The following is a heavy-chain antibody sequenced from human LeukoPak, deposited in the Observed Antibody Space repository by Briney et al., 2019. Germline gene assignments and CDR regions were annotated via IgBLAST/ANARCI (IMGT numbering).Heavy chain of an antibody. V-gene: IGHV1-18*01. Sequence: GASVKVSCKASGYTFTSYGISWVRQAPGQGLEWMGWISAYNGNTNYAQKLQGRVTMTTDTSTSTAYMELRSLRSDDTAVYYCARTGYNSGWDYYYGMDVWGQGTTVTVSS. CDR2: ISAYNGNT. CDR3: ARTGYNSGWDYYYGMDV. J-gene: IGHJ6*02. D-gene: IGHD6-19*01. CDR1: GYTFTSYG.